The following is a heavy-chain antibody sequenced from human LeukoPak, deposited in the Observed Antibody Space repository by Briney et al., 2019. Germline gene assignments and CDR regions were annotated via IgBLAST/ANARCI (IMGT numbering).Heavy chain of an antibody. V-gene: IGHV3-21*01. CDR2: ISSSSSYI. J-gene: IGHJ6*03. D-gene: IGHD6-13*01. Sequence: GGSLRLSCAASGFTFSSYSMNWVRQAPGKGLEWVSSISSSSSYIYYADSVKGRFTISRDNAKNSLYLQMNSLRAEDTAVYYCARDFGAAAPHDYYYYYMDVWGKGTTVTVSS. CDR3: ARDFGAAAPHDYYYYYMDV. CDR1: GFTFSSYS.